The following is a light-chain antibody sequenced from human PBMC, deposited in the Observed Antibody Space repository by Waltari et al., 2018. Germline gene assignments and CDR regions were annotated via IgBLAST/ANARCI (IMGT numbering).Light chain of an antibody. V-gene: IGKV1-39*01. Sequence: DIQMTQSPSSLSASVGDRVTITCQASQDMSIYLNWYQQKPGKAPKLLIYAASSLQSGVPSRFSGSGSGTDFTLTISSLQPEDFATYYCQKSSSTPPWTFGQGTKVEIK. CDR1: QDMSIY. J-gene: IGKJ1*01. CDR3: QKSSSTPPWT. CDR2: AAS.